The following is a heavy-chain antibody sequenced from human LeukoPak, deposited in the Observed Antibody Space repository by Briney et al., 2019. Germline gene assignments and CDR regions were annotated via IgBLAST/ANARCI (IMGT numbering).Heavy chain of an antibody. CDR3: ASSYSNSWFLHY. CDR1: GFTFSSYG. D-gene: IGHD6-13*01. V-gene: IGHV3-NL1*01. CDR2: IYSGGST. J-gene: IGHJ4*02. Sequence: GGSLRLSCAASGFTFSSYGMHWVRQAPGKGLEWVLVIYSGGSTSYADSVKGRFTISRDNSKNTLYLHINNLRAEDTALYYCASSYSNSWFLHYWGQGTLVTVSS.